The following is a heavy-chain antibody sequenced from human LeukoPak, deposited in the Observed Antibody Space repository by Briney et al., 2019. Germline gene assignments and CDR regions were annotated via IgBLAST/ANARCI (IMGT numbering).Heavy chain of an antibody. V-gene: IGHV3-23*01. CDR1: GFTVSSNY. CDR3: AKDQSSYGYSAFDI. Sequence: GGSLRLSCAASGFTVSSNYMNWVRQAPGKGLEWVSAISGSGGSTYYADSVKGRFTISRDNSKNTLYLQMNSLRAEDTAVYYCAKDQSSYGYSAFDIWGQGTMVTVSS. CDR2: ISGSGGST. J-gene: IGHJ3*02. D-gene: IGHD5-18*01.